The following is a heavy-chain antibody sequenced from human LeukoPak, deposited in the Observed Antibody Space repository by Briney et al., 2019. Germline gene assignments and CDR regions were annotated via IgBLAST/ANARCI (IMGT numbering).Heavy chain of an antibody. Sequence: GGSLRLSCAASGFTFSSYAMTWVRQAPGKGLQWVSTISVSGENTYYADSVKGRFTISRDISKSTLYLQMNSLRAEDTAVYYCARDLGHIIDYWGQGTLVPVSS. J-gene: IGHJ4*02. V-gene: IGHV3-23*01. CDR3: ARDLGHIIDY. CDR1: GFTFSSYA. CDR2: ISVSGENT.